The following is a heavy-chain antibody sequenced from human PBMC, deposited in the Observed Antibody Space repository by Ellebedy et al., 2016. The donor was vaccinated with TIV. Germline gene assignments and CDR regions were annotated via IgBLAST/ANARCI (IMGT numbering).Heavy chain of an antibody. CDR1: GFSFRSYW. J-gene: IGHJ3*02. D-gene: IGHD4-17*01. CDR2: IRQDGSDK. V-gene: IGHV3-7*01. CDR3: ATDGSYGDYLSPQHAFTI. Sequence: GGSLRLSCVASGFSFRSYWMSWVRQAPGKGLEWVANIRQDGSDKYYVDSVKGRFTISRDNVKNSLYLQVNSLRAEDTAVYYCATDGSYGDYLSPQHAFTIWGQGTMVTVSS.